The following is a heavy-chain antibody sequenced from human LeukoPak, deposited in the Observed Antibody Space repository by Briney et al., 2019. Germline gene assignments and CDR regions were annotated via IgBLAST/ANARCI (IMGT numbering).Heavy chain of an antibody. D-gene: IGHD6-13*01. V-gene: IGHV3-21*01. J-gene: IGHJ4*02. CDR3: ALSWKWGGFDY. CDR2: ISTSSRYI. Sequence: GGSLRLSCAASGFTLSNYDMNWVRQAPGKGLEWVSSISTSSRYIYYKDSVRGRFTISRDDAKNSLHLEMNSLRDEDTAVYYCALSWKWGGFDYWGQGTLVTVSS. CDR1: GFTLSNYD.